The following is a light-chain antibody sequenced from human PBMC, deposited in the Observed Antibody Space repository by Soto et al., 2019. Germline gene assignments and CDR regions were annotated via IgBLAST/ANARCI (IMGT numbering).Light chain of an antibody. J-gene: IGKJ5*01. CDR3: QQYGSSQIA. CDR1: QSISNY. CDR2: AAY. Sequence: IQLTQSPSSLSASVGDRLTITCRASQSISNYLAWYQQKPGKAPRLLIYAAYILQSGVPSRFSGSGSGTDFTLTISRLEPEDFAVYYCQQYGSSQIAFGQGTRLEIK. V-gene: IGKV1-9*01.